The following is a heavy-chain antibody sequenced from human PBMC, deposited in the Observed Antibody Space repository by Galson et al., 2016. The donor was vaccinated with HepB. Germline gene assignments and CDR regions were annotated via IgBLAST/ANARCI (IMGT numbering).Heavy chain of an antibody. D-gene: IGHD2-2*01. CDR3: GQGSTAPAV. J-gene: IGHJ6*04. Sequence: SLRLSCAASGFTFGSYGMTWVRQAPGKGLEWVASISSRGDSRDYADSVRGRFTISRDNSKNILYLQMNSLRAEDTALYYCGQGSTAPAVWGKGTPVTVST. CDR1: GFTFGSYG. CDR2: ISSRGDSR. V-gene: IGHV3-23*01.